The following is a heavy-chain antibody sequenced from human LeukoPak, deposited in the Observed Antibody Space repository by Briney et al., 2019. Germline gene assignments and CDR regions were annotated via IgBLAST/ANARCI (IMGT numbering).Heavy chain of an antibody. CDR2: INPNSAGT. J-gene: IGHJ4*02. D-gene: IGHD6-19*01. CDR1: GYTFTDYY. CDR3: ARGVSSGWYTLY. Sequence: ASVKVSCKASGYTFTDYYMYWVRQAPGQGLEWMGWINPNSAGTNYAQKFQGRVTMTRDTSISTAYMELSRLRSDDTAVYYCARGVSSGWYTLYWGQGTLVTVSS. V-gene: IGHV1-2*02.